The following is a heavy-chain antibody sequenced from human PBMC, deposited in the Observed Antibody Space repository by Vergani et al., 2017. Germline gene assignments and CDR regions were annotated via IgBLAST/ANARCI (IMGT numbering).Heavy chain of an antibody. Sequence: EVQLVESGGGLVQPGGSLRLSCAASGFPFSSYWMSWVRQAPGKGLEWVANIKQDGSEKYYVASVKGRFTISRDNAKNSLYLQLNSLRAEDTAVYYCARVGRYYDSSGYYLDPYYFDYWGQGTLVTVSS. CDR1: GFPFSSYW. CDR3: ARVGRYYDSSGYYLDPYYFDY. V-gene: IGHV3-7*04. J-gene: IGHJ4*02. CDR2: IKQDGSEK. D-gene: IGHD3-22*01.